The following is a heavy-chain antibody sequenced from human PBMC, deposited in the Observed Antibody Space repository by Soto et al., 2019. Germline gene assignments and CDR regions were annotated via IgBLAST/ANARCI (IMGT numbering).Heavy chain of an antibody. D-gene: IGHD6-6*01. J-gene: IGHJ4*02. CDR1: GFTFSDYG. Sequence: PGGSLRLSCAVSGFTFSDYGMHWVRQAPGKGLEGVAVMSYAGSYKYYADSVKGRFTISRDLSGNTLFLQMNSLRLEDTAVYFCAKEMYPRTVLDSSSPWGDYWGQGTLVTVSS. V-gene: IGHV3-30*18. CDR3: AKEMYPRTVLDSSSPWGDY. CDR2: MSYAGSYK.